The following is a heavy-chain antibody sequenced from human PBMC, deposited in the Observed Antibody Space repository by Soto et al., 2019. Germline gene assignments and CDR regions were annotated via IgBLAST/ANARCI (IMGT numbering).Heavy chain of an antibody. CDR1: GFTFGVSA. CDR2: IRSKAYGGTT. D-gene: IGHD6-19*01. Sequence: GGSLRLSCTASGFTFGVSAMSWFRQAPGKGLEWVGFIRSKAYGGTTEYAASVKGRFTISRDDSKSIAYLQMNSLKTEDTAVYYCTRGQLGGWSDYWGQGTLVTVSS. J-gene: IGHJ4*02. CDR3: TRGQLGGWSDY. V-gene: IGHV3-49*03.